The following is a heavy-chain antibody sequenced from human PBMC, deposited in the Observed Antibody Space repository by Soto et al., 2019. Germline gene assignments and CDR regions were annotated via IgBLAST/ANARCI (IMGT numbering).Heavy chain of an antibody. CDR3: ARGGGPTVDAFDI. V-gene: IGHV4-39*01. CDR2: IYYSGST. D-gene: IGHD4-17*01. CDR1: GGSISSSSYY. J-gene: IGHJ3*02. Sequence: SETLPLTCTVSGGSISSSSYYWGWIRQPPGKGLEWIGSIYYSGSTYYNPSLKSRVTISVDTSKNQFSLKLSSVTAADTAVYYCARGGGPTVDAFDIWGQGTMVTVS.